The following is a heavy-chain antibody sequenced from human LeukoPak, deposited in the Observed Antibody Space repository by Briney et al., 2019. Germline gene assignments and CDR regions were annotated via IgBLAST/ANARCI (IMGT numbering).Heavy chain of an antibody. Sequence: GASVKVSCKASGYTFTSYGISWVRQAPGQGLEWMGGIIPIFGTANYAQKFQGRVTITTDESTSTAYMELSSLRSEDTAVYYCATDRASSSWPDAFDIWGQGTMVTVSS. J-gene: IGHJ3*02. D-gene: IGHD6-13*01. CDR3: ATDRASSSWPDAFDI. V-gene: IGHV1-69*05. CDR1: GYTFTSYG. CDR2: IIPIFGTA.